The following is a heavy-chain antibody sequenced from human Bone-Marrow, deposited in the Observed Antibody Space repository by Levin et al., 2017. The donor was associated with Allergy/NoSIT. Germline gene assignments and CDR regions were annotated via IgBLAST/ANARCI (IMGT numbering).Heavy chain of an antibody. Sequence: SETLSLTCTVSGGSVSSYYWSWIRQPPGKGLEWIGYVYYSGNTNYNPSLKSRVTISVDTSKNQFSLKLSSVTAADTAVYYCARKMRSGSYYFDYWGRGALVTVSS. CDR2: VYYSGNT. D-gene: IGHD1-26*01. CDR3: ARKMRSGSYYFDY. V-gene: IGHV4-59*02. J-gene: IGHJ4*02. CDR1: GGSVSSYY.